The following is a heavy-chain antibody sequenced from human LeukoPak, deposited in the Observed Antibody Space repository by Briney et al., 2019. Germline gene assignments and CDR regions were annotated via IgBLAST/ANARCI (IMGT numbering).Heavy chain of an antibody. Sequence: GASVKVSCRALGYIFTDYYIYWVRQAPGQGLEWMGWIRTYNGNTNYAQKLQGRVTMTTDTSTRTAYMELRSLRSDDTAVYYCARGPGGRSGFHPLEDHYYYYYMDVWGKGTTVTVSS. D-gene: IGHD3-22*01. CDR2: IRTYNGNT. CDR1: GYIFTDYY. CDR3: ARGPGGRSGFHPLEDHYYYYYMDV. J-gene: IGHJ6*03. V-gene: IGHV1-18*04.